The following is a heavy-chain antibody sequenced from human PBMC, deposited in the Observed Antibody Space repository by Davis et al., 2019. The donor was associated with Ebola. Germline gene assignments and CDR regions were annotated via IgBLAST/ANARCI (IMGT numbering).Heavy chain of an antibody. CDR1: GYTFTSYD. CDR2: MNPNSGNT. D-gene: IGHD3-10*01. V-gene: IGHV1-8*01. Sequence: ASVKVSCKASGYTFTSYDINWVRQATGQGLEWMGWMNPNSGNTGYAQKFQGRVTMTRNTSISTAYMELSSLRSEDTAVYYCARRGTMVRGVNYYYYGMDVWGQGTLVTVSS. CDR3: ARRGTMVRGVNYYYYGMDV. J-gene: IGHJ6*02.